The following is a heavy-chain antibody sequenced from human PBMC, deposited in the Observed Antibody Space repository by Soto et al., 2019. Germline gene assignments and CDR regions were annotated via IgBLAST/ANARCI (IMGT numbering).Heavy chain of an antibody. V-gene: IGHV3-33*01. D-gene: IGHD6-19*01. J-gene: IGHJ4*02. CDR3: ARDPRCSVWYGDCDY. Sequence: QVQLVESGGGVVQPGRSLRLSCAASGFTFSSYGMHWVRQAPGKGLEWVAVIWYDGSNKYYADSVKGRFTISRDNSKNTQYLQMNRVRAEDTAVYSCARDPRCSVWYGDCDYWGQGNLVTLSS. CDR2: IWYDGSNK. CDR1: GFTFSSYG.